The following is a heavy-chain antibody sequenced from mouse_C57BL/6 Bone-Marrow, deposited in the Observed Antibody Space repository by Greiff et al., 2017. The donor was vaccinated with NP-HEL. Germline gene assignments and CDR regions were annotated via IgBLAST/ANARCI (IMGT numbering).Heavy chain of an antibody. CDR3: ARGEKLGGAFDY. D-gene: IGHD4-1*01. CDR1: GYSFTGYY. J-gene: IGHJ2*01. V-gene: IGHV1-43*01. Sequence: EVMLVESGPELVKPGASVKISCKASGYSFTGYYMHWVKQSSEKSLEWIGEINPSTGGTSYNQKFKGKATLTVDKSSSTAYMQLKSLTSEDSAVYYCARGEKLGGAFDYWGQGTTLTVSS. CDR2: INPSTGGT.